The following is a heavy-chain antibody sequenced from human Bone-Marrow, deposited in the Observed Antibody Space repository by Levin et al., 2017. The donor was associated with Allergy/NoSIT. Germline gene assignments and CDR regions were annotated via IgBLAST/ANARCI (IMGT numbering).Heavy chain of an antibody. J-gene: IGHJ2*01. CDR2: ISSSSSYI. V-gene: IGHV3-21*01. CDR1: GFTFSSYS. Sequence: GGSLRLSCAASGFTFSSYSMNWVRQAPGKGLEWVSSISSSSSYIYYADSVKGRFTISRDNAKNSLYLQMNSLRAEDTAVYYCARVPNYYDSSGYYYWYFDLWGRGTLVTVSS. CDR3: ARVPNYYDSSGYYYWYFDL. D-gene: IGHD3-22*01.